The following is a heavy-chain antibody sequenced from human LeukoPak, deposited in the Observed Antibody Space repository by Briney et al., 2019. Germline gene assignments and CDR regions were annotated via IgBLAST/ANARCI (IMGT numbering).Heavy chain of an antibody. J-gene: IGHJ6*02. D-gene: IGHD3-22*01. CDR3: ARSWDYYDSSGYAGGRYYYGMDV. CDR2: IYYSGST. CDR1: GGSISSGGYY. V-gene: IGHV4-31*03. Sequence: SETLSLTCTVSGGSISSGGYYWSWIRQHPGKGLEWIGYIYYSGSTYYNPSLKSRVTISVDTSKNQFSLKLSSVTAADTAVYYCARSWDYYDSSGYAGGRYYYGMDVWGQGTTVTVSS.